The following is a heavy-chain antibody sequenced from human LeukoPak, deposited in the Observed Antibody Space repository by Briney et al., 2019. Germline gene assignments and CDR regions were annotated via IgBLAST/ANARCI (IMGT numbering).Heavy chain of an antibody. V-gene: IGHV3-23*01. J-gene: IGHJ4*02. CDR3: AKVSGTMYY. D-gene: IGHD1-1*01. CDR1: GFNFSSYG. Sequence: GGSLRLSCAASGFNFSSYGMHWVRQAPGKGLEWVSGISGSGGGTYYADSVKGRFTISRDNSKNTLYLQMNSLRAEDTAVYYCAKVSGTMYYWGQGTLVTVSS. CDR2: ISGSGGGT.